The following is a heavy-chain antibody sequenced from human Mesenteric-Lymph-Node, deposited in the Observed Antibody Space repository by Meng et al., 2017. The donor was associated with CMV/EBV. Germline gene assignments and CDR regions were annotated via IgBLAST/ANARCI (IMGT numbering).Heavy chain of an antibody. CDR1: CFTFSRSW. CDR2: VCRDGSGI. J-gene: IGHJ5*02. Sequence: SCFTFSRSWLPWVRQAPGKGLVWVSRVCRDGSGIDSADSVKGPFTLSRDNAKNTLYLQMNSLRAEDPAVYYCARPSVKGANWFDPWGQGTLVTVSS. V-gene: IGHV3-74*01. CDR3: ARPSVKGANWFDP.